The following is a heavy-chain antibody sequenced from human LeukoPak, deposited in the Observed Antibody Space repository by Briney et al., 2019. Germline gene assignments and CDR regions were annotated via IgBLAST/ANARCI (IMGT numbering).Heavy chain of an antibody. CDR2: MNSDGGST. V-gene: IGHV3-74*01. CDR1: GFSFSRYW. Sequence: PGGSLRLSCAASGFSFSRYWMHWVRQAPGKGLVWVSRMNSDGGSTNYADSVKGRFTISRDNAKNILYLQMNSLRAEDTAVYHCATGHYYDSSGYYPLPDAFDIWGQGTMVTVSS. J-gene: IGHJ3*02. D-gene: IGHD3-22*01. CDR3: ATGHYYDSSGYYPLPDAFDI.